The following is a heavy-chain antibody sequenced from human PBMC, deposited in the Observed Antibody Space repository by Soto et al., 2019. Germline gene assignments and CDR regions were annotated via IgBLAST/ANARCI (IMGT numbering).Heavy chain of an antibody. CDR1: GFTVSNNY. CDR2: IYSGGYT. CDR3: AAQPGGGGY. D-gene: IGHD2-2*01. J-gene: IGHJ4*02. V-gene: IGHV3-53*01. Sequence: EVQLVESGGGLIQPGGSLRLSCAVSGFTVSNNYMSWVRQAPGKGLEGVSVIYSGGYTAYGDSVKGRFTISRDNSKNTLFLQKNRRGRGGTAVFYCAAQPGGGGYWGQGTLVTVSS.